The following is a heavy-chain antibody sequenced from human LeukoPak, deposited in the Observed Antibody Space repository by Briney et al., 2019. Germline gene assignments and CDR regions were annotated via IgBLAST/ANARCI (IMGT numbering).Heavy chain of an antibody. CDR1: GFTFSSYA. CDR3: LKETTIFGVVTPQNYFDY. D-gene: IGHD3-3*01. Sequence: PGGSLRLSCAASGFTFSSYAMSWVRQAPGKGLERVSSISGSGDNTNYADSVKGRFTISRDNSKNTLYLQMNSLRAEDTAVYYCLKETTIFGVVTPQNYFDYWGQGTLVTVSS. J-gene: IGHJ4*02. CDR2: ISGSGDNT. V-gene: IGHV3-23*01.